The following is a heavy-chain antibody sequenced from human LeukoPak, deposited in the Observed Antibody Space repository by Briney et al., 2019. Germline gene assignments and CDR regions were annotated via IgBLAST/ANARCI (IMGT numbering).Heavy chain of an antibody. CDR3: ARDDAMVPLDY. CDR1: GFTFSSYA. J-gene: IGHJ4*02. CDR2: ISYDGSNK. Sequence: GGSMRLSCAASGFTFSSYAMHWVRQAPGKGLEWVAVISYDGSNKYYADSVKGRFTISRDNSKNTLYLQINSLRAEDTAVYYCARDDAMVPLDYWGQGTLVTVSS. V-gene: IGHV3-30-3*01. D-gene: IGHD5-18*01.